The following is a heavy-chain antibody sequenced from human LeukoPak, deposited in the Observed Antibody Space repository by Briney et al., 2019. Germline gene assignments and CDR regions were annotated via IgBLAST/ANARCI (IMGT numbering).Heavy chain of an antibody. Sequence: GGSLRLSCAASGFTFNSHSMNWVRQAPRKGLEWVSYISTTGSTIYYSDSVKGRFTISRDNAKNSLYLQMNSLRAEDTAVYYCARDKWGGTYYYDSSGYYFDYWGQGTLVTVSS. CDR1: GFTFNSHS. CDR2: ISTTGSTI. D-gene: IGHD3-22*01. CDR3: ARDKWGGTYYYDSSGYYFDY. V-gene: IGHV3-48*04. J-gene: IGHJ4*02.